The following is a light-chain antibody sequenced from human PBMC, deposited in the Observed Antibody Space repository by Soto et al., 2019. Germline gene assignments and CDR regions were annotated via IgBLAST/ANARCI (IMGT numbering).Light chain of an antibody. V-gene: IGLV2-14*01. CDR2: HVS. CDR1: SSDVGAYNY. CDR3: YSYTTSSTYV. Sequence: QSALTQPASVSGSPGQSITISCTGTSSDVGAYNYVSWYQQHPAKIPKLMIYHVSDRPSGVSDRFSGSKSGNTASLTISGLQAEDEADYYCYSYTTSSTYVFGTGTKVT. J-gene: IGLJ1*01.